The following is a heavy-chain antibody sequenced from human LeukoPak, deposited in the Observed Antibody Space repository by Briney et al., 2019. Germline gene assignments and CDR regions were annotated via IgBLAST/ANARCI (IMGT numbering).Heavy chain of an antibody. CDR3: ARDRTHYYDSSGYYYESGY. CDR2: INPNSGGT. V-gene: IGHV1-2*06. Sequence: ASVKVSCKASGYTFTDYYIHWVRQAPGQGLEWMGRINPNSGGTNYAQKFQGRVTMTRDTSISTAYMELSRLRSEDTAVYYCARDRTHYYDSSGYYYESGYWGQGTLVTVSS. D-gene: IGHD3-22*01. J-gene: IGHJ4*02. CDR1: GYTFTDYY.